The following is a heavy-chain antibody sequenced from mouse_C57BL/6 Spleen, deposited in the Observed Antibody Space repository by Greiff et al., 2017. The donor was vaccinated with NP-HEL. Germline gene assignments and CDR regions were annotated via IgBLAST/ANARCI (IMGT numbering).Heavy chain of an antibody. CDR1: GYTFTSYW. CDR3: ARGDQGDWFAD. CDR2: IDPSDSYT. Sequence: QVQLQQPGAELVMPGASVKLSCKASGYTFTSYWMHWVKQRPGQGLEWIGEIDPSDSYTNYNQKFKGKSTLTVDKSSSTAYMQLSSLTSEDSAVYYCARGDQGDWFADWGKGTLVTVSA. J-gene: IGHJ3*01. V-gene: IGHV1-69*01.